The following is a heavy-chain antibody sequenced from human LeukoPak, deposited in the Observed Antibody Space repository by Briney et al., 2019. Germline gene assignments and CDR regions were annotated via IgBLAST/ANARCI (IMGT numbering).Heavy chain of an antibody. Sequence: GGSLRLSRAASGFTFSSYGMHWVRQAPGKGLEWVAVIWYDGSNKYYADSVKGRFTISRDNSKNTLYLQMNSLRAEDTAVYYCAKASQGTEYSSSSSYFDYWGQGTLVTVSS. CDR3: AKASQGTEYSSSSSYFDY. V-gene: IGHV3-33*06. CDR1: GFTFSSYG. D-gene: IGHD6-6*01. J-gene: IGHJ4*02. CDR2: IWYDGSNK.